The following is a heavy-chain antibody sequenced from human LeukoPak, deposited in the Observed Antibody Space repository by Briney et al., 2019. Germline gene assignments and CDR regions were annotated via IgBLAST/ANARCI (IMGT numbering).Heavy chain of an antibody. Sequence: GGSLRLSCAASGFTFSSYEMNWVRQAPGKGLEWVSYISGSGSTIYYADSVKGRFTISRDNAKNSLYPQMNSLRAEDTAVYYCARVGILTGYYTSGHRPLDSWGQGTLVTVSS. V-gene: IGHV3-48*03. J-gene: IGHJ4*02. CDR3: ARVGILTGYYTSGHRPLDS. CDR2: ISGSGSTI. D-gene: IGHD3-9*01. CDR1: GFTFSSYE.